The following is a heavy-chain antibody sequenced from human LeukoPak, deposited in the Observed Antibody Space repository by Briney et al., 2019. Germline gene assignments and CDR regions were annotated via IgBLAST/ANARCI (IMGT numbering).Heavy chain of an antibody. J-gene: IGHJ4*02. CDR1: GDTFSSYA. V-gene: IGHV1-69*04. Sequence: ASVKVSCKASGDTFSSYAISWVRQAPGQGLERMGRIIPILGIANYAQKFQGRVTITADKSTSTAYMELSSLRSEDTAVYYCARVRVTTVSPFDYWGQGTLVTVSS. D-gene: IGHD4-11*01. CDR2: IIPILGIA. CDR3: ARVRVTTVSPFDY.